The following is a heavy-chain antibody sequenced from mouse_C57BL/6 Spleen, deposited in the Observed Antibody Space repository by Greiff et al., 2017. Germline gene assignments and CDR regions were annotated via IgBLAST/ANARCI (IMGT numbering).Heavy chain of an antibody. CDR1: GFSLTSYG. V-gene: IGHV2-2*01. Sequence: VQGVESGPGLVQPSQSLSITCTVSGFSLTSYGVHWVRQSPGKGLEWLGVIWSGGSTDYNAAFISRLSISKDNSKSQVFFKMNSLQADDTAIYYCARNGDYAYYAMDYWGQGTSVTVSS. CDR2: IWSGGST. J-gene: IGHJ4*01. CDR3: ARNGDYAYYAMDY. D-gene: IGHD2-13*01.